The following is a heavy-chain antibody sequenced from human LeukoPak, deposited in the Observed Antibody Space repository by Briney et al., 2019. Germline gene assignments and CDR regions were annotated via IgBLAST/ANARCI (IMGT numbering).Heavy chain of an antibody. D-gene: IGHD6-6*01. CDR2: ISSSSSYI. CDR3: AREYSSWGHYYYYMDV. Sequence: GGSLRLSCSASGFTFSSYSMNWVRQAPGKGLEWVSSISSSSSYIYYADSVKGRFTISRDNAKNSLYLQMNSLRAEDTAVYYCAREYSSWGHYYYYMDVWGKGTTVTISS. V-gene: IGHV3-21*01. CDR1: GFTFSSYS. J-gene: IGHJ6*03.